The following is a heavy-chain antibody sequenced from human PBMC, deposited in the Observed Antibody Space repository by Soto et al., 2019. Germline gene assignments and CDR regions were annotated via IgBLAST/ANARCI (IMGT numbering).Heavy chain of an antibody. Sequence: GESLKISCKGSGYSFTSYWIGWVRQMPGKGLEWMGTIYPGDSETTYSPSFQGQVTISADKSIRTAHLQWTSLKASDTAMYYCARLDRSGYHLVDYWGQGTLVTVSS. CDR2: IYPGDSET. V-gene: IGHV5-51*01. J-gene: IGHJ4*02. CDR3: ARLDRSGYHLVDY. CDR1: GYSFTSYW. D-gene: IGHD3-22*01.